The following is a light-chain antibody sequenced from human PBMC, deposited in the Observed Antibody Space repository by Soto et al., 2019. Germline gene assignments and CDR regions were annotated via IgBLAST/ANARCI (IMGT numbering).Light chain of an antibody. V-gene: IGKV3-20*01. CDR1: QSVRSN. Sequence: EIVMTPSSASLSVSPGERVTLSCRASQSVRSNLAWYQQKPGQAPRLLIYGASSRATGIPDRFSGSGSGTDFTLTISRLEPEDYAVYYCQQYGHSLWTFGQGTKVDIK. CDR2: GAS. CDR3: QQYGHSLWT. J-gene: IGKJ1*01.